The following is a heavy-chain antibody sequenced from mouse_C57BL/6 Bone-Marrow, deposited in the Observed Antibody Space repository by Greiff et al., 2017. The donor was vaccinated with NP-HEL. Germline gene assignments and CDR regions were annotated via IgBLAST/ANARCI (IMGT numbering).Heavy chain of an antibody. J-gene: IGHJ2*01. CDR3: AGYGSSYENFDY. CDR2: FYPRDGSI. V-gene: IGHV1-85*01. Sequence: VQLQQSGPELVKPGASVKLSCKASGYTFTIYDINWVKQRPGQGLEWIGWFYPRDGSIKYNEKFKGKATLTADTSSRTACMELPNLSSEDSAVYFCAGYGSSYENFDYWGQGTTLTVSS. CDR1: GYTFTIYD. D-gene: IGHD1-1*01.